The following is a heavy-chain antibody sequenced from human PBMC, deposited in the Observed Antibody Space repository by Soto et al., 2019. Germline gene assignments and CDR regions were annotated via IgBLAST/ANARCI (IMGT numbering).Heavy chain of an antibody. CDR1: GYTFTRYY. D-gene: IGHD5-18*01. J-gene: IGHJ6*02. CDR3: ARDQEEYSYSFPNDYYGMDG. CDR2: ITPGGGST. V-gene: IGHV1-46*01. Sequence: QVQLVQSGAEVKKPGASVKVSCKASGYTFTRYYMHWVRQAPGQGLEWMGIITPGGGSTSYAQKVQRRVKMTRDTFTSTVYMELSSLRCESTAVYYCARDQEEYSYSFPNDYYGMDGWGQGTTVTVSS.